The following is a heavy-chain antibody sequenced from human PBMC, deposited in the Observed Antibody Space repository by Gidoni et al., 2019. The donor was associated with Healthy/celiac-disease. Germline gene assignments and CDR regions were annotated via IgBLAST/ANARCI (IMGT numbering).Heavy chain of an antibody. CDR3: TTAAIRWLQLCFPG. V-gene: IGHV3-15*01. Sequence: EVQLVESGGGLVKPGGSLRPSCAASGFTFSNAWMSWVRQAPGKGLEWVGRIKSKTDGGKTDYAAPVKGRFTISRDDSKNTRYLQMNSLKTEDTAVYYCTTAAIRWLQLCFPGWGQGTLVTVSS. J-gene: IGHJ4*02. CDR1: GFTFSNAW. D-gene: IGHD5-12*01. CDR2: IKSKTDGGKT.